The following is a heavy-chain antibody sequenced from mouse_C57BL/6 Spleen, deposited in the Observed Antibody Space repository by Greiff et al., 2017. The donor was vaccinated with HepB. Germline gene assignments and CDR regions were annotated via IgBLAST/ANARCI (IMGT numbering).Heavy chain of an antibody. CDR3: ARKGDYYYGSSFYWYFDV. CDR2: IHPNSGST. J-gene: IGHJ1*03. D-gene: IGHD1-1*01. Sequence: QVQLQQPGAELVKPGASVKLSCKASGYTFTSYWMHWVKQRPGQGLEWIGMIHPNSGSTNYNEKFKSKATLTVDKSSSTAYMQLSSLTSEDSAVYDCARKGDYYYGSSFYWYFDVWGTGTTVTVSS. V-gene: IGHV1-64*01. CDR1: GYTFTSYW.